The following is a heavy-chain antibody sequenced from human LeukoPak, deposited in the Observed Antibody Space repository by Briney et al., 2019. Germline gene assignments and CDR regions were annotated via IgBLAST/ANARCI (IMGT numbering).Heavy chain of an antibody. D-gene: IGHD2/OR15-2a*01. V-gene: IGHV4-39*01. Sequence: ASETLSLTCTVSGGSISSSSYYWGWIRQPPGKGLEWIGSIYYSGSTYYNPSLKSRVTISVDTSKNQFSLKLSSVTAADTAVYYCARRRGPIRNCWFDPWGQGTLVTVSS. CDR2: IYYSGST. CDR3: ARRRGPIRNCWFDP. CDR1: GGSISSSSYY. J-gene: IGHJ5*02.